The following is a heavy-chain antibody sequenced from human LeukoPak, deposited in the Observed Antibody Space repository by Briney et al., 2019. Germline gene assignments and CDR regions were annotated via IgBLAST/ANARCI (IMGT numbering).Heavy chain of an antibody. V-gene: IGHV4-31*03. D-gene: IGHD5-24*01. Sequence: SETLSLTCTVSGGCISSGGYYWSWIRQHPGKGLEWIGYIYYSGGTYYNPSLKSRVTISVDTSKNQFSLKLSSVTAADTAVYYCARGRDGYNYHFDYWGQGTLVTVSS. CDR2: IYYSGGT. CDR3: ARGRDGYNYHFDY. CDR1: GGCISSGGYY. J-gene: IGHJ4*02.